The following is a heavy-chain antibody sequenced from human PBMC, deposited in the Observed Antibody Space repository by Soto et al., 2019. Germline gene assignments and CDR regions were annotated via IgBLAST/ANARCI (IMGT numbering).Heavy chain of an antibody. V-gene: IGHV4-34*01. J-gene: IGHJ3*02. CDR1: GGFVSSGSHY. CDR2: MSHSGGT. CDR3: ARVERGTATTVVDAFDI. Sequence: QVQLQQWGAGLLKPSETLSLTCAVYGGFVSSGSHYWSWIRQPPGKGLEWIGEMSHSGGTHFNPSLKSRVTIPVDTSKNQFSLKMSSVTAADTALYYCARVERGTATTVVDAFDIWGPGTMVTVSS. D-gene: IGHD1-1*01.